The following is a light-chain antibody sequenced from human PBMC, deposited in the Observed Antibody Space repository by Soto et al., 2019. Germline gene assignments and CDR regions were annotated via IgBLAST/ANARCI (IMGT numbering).Light chain of an antibody. J-gene: IGKJ4*01. CDR2: DAS. CDR3: QQYDNPALT. Sequence: DIQMTQSPSSRSASVGDRVTITCQASQDISNYLNWYQQKPGKAPKLLIYDASNLETGVPSRFSGSGSGTDFTFTISILQPEDIATYYCQQYDNPALTFGGGTKGEIK. V-gene: IGKV1-33*01. CDR1: QDISNY.